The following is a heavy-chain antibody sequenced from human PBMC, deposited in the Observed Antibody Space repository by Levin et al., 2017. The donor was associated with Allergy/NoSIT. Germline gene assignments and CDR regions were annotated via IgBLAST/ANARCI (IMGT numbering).Heavy chain of an antibody. CDR1: GFTFSSYG. J-gene: IGHJ4*02. Sequence: GGSLRLSCAASGFTFSSYGMHWVRQAPGKGLEWVAVISYDGSNKYYADSVKGRFTISRDNSKNTLYLQMNSLRAEDTAVYYCAKDRGTTFDYWGQGTLVTVSS. V-gene: IGHV3-30*18. CDR2: ISYDGSNK. CDR3: AKDRGTTFDY. D-gene: IGHD1-7*01.